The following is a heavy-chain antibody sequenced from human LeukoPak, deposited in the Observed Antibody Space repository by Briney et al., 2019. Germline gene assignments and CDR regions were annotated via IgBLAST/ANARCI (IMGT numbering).Heavy chain of an antibody. CDR3: ARDQAVAGIFYYYYGMDV. V-gene: IGHV3-7*01. CDR2: IKQDGSEK. CDR1: GFTFSSYW. Sequence: GGSLRLSCAASGFTFSSYWMSWVRQAPGKGLEWVANIKQDGSEKYYVDSVKGRFTISRDNAKNSLYLQMNSLRAEDTAVYYCARDQAVAGIFYYYYGMDVWGQGTTVTVSS. D-gene: IGHD6-19*01. J-gene: IGHJ6*02.